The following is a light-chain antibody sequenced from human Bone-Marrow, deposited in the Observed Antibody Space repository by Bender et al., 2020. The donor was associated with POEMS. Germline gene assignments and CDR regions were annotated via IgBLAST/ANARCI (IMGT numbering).Light chain of an antibody. Sequence: QSVLTQPPSVSGAPGQRVIISCTGTSSDVGSYNLVSWYQQHPGKAPKLLIYEDTKRPSGVSNRFSASKSGNTASLTISGLQAEDESDYYCSSYAGGSAFVFGGGTRLTVL. V-gene: IGLV2-23*02. CDR3: SSYAGGSAFV. CDR1: SSDVGSYNL. CDR2: EDT. J-gene: IGLJ3*02.